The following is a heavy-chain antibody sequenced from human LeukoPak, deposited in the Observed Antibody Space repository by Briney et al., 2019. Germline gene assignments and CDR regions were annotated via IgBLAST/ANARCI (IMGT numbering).Heavy chain of an antibody. CDR1: GYTFTSYA. CDR2: INAGNGNT. CDR3: ARGSLYYYDSSGYYYDY. J-gene: IGHJ4*02. D-gene: IGHD3-22*01. Sequence: ASVKVSCKASGYTFTSYAMHWVRQAPGQRLEWMGWINAGNGNTKYSQKFQGRVTITADESTSTAYMELSSLRSEDTAVYYCARGSLYYYDSSGYYYDYWGQGTLVTVSS. V-gene: IGHV1-3*01.